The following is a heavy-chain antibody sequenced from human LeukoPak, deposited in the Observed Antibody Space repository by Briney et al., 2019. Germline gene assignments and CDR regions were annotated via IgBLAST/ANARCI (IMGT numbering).Heavy chain of an antibody. V-gene: IGHV1-18*01. D-gene: IGHD3-10*01. J-gene: IGHJ5*02. CDR3: ARDRRNYGSGSYLSFDP. Sequence: ASVKVSCKASGYTFTSYGISWVRQAPGQGLEWMGWISAYNGNTNYAPKLQGRVTMTTDTSTSTAYMELRSLRSDDTAVYYCARDRRNYGSGSYLSFDPWGQGTLVTVSS. CDR2: ISAYNGNT. CDR1: GYTFTSYG.